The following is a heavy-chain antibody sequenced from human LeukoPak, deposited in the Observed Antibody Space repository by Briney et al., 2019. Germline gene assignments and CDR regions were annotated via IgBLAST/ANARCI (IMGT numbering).Heavy chain of an antibody. CDR2: INPDGNST. D-gene: IGHD3-3*01. CDR1: GFTFSNYW. Sequence: GGSLRLSCAASGFTFSNYWMHWVRQAPGKGLVWVSRINPDGNSTNYADPVKGRFTISRDNAKNTLYLQMNSLTAEDTAVYYCARGDFWSGYSEYYFDYWGQGTLVTVSS. V-gene: IGHV3-74*01. CDR3: ARGDFWSGYSEYYFDY. J-gene: IGHJ4*02.